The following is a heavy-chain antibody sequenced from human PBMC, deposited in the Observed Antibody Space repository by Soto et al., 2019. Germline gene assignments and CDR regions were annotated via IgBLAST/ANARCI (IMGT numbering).Heavy chain of an antibody. CDR1: GFTFGDYA. CDR2: IRSKAYGETT. D-gene: IGHD2-2*01. Sequence: GVSLRLSCLSFGFTFGDYAISWSRQAPGKGLEWVGVIRSKAYGETTDYGASVKGRFTILRDDSKSIAYLQLNSLQSEDTGVYYCTRYTSTSRYSYFGMDVWGNGTAVTVSS. J-gene: IGHJ6*04. V-gene: IGHV3-49*03. CDR3: TRYTSTSRYSYFGMDV.